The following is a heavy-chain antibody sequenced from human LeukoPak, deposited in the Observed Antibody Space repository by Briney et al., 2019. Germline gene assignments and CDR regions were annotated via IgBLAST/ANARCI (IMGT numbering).Heavy chain of an antibody. CDR3: ARARYSNYAGGFDY. V-gene: IGHV3-33*01. Sequence: RGSLRLSCAASGFTFSSYGMQWVRQAPGKGLECVAILWYDGSNTYYADSVKGRFTISRDNPKNTVYVQMNNLRAEDTAVYYCARARYSNYAGGFDYWGQGTLVSVSS. CDR1: GFTFSSYG. CDR2: LWYDGSNT. J-gene: IGHJ4*02. D-gene: IGHD4-11*01.